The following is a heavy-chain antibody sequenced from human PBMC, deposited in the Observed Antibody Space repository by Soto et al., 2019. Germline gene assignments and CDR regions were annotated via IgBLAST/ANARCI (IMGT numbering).Heavy chain of an antibody. J-gene: IGHJ6*02. Sequence: GGSLRLSCAASGFTFSSYAMSWVRQAPGKGLEWVSAISGSGGSTYYADSVKGRFTISRDNSKNTLYLQMNSLRAEDTAVYYCAKASANYDGWSGYHPLSYGMDVWGQRTTVTVSS. D-gene: IGHD3-3*01. CDR3: AKASANYDGWSGYHPLSYGMDV. CDR2: ISGSGGST. CDR1: GFTFSSYA. V-gene: IGHV3-23*01.